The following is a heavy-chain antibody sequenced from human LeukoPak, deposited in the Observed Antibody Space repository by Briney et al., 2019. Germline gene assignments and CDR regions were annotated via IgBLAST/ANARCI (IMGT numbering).Heavy chain of an antibody. Sequence: GASVKVSCKASGGTFSSYAISWVRQAPGQGLEWMGWINPNSGGTNYAQKFQGRVTMTRDTSISTAYMELSRLRSDDTAVYYCATGGYFDWLPDYWGQGTLVTVSS. CDR2: INPNSGGT. V-gene: IGHV1-2*02. J-gene: IGHJ4*02. D-gene: IGHD3-9*01. CDR3: ATGGYFDWLPDY. CDR1: GGTFSSYA.